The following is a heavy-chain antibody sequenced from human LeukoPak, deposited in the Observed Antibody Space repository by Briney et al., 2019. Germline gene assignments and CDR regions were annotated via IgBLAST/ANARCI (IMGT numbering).Heavy chain of an antibody. J-gene: IGHJ5*02. D-gene: IGHD2-15*01. CDR2: IYYSGST. Sequence: SETLSLTCTVSGGSISSYYWSWIRQPPGKGLEWIGYIYYSGSTNYNPSLKSRVTISVDTSKNQFSLELSSVTAADTAVYYCARAATSKGFDPWGQGTLVTVSS. V-gene: IGHV4-59*01. CDR3: ARAATSKGFDP. CDR1: GGSISSYY.